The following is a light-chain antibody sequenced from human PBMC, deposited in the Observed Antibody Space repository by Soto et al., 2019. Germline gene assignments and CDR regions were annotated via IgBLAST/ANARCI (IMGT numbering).Light chain of an antibody. Sequence: QPVLTQPPSASGTPGQRVTISCSGSSSNIGSNYVFWYQQLPGTAPKVLMYRNNQRPSGVPDRFSGSKSGTSASLAISGLRSEDEADYYCATWDDSLSGYVVFGGGTKLTVL. CDR2: RNN. V-gene: IGLV1-47*01. J-gene: IGLJ2*01. CDR3: ATWDDSLSGYVV. CDR1: SSNIGSNY.